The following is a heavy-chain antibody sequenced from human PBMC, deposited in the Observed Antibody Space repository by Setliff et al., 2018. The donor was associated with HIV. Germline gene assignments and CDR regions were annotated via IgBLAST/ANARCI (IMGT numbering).Heavy chain of an antibody. V-gene: IGHV4-39*07. J-gene: IGHJ5*02. Sequence: SETLSLTCTVSGGSIKSSSYYWGWIRQPPGKGLEWIGSIYYSGNTYYNPSLRSRVTISIDKSNNQFSLKLSSVTAADTAVYYCARAGDCTEASCPKARFDPWGPGILVTVSS. D-gene: IGHD2-8*02. CDR2: IYYSGNT. CDR1: GGSIKSSSYY. CDR3: ARAGDCTEASCPKARFDP.